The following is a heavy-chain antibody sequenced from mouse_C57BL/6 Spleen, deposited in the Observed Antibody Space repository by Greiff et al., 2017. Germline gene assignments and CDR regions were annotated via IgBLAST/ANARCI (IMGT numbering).Heavy chain of an antibody. Sequence: VQLVESGAALAKPGASVKLSCKASGYTFTSYWMHWVKQRPGQGLEWIGYINPSSGYTKYNQKFKDKATLTADKSSSPAYMHLSSLTYEDSAVYYCASYYGNYDAMDYWGQGTSVTVSS. CDR1: GYTFTSYW. CDR2: INPSSGYT. CDR3: ASYYGNYDAMDY. D-gene: IGHD2-1*01. J-gene: IGHJ4*01. V-gene: IGHV1-7*01.